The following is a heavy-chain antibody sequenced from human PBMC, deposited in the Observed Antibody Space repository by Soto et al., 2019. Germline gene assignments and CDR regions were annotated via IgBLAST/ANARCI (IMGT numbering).Heavy chain of an antibody. V-gene: IGHV4-31*03. Sequence: SETLSLTCTVSGGSISSGGYYWSWIRQHPGRGLEWSGYIYYSGSTYYNPSLKSRVTISVDTSKNQFSLKLSSVTAADTAVYYCARASQPAANNNWCDPWGQGTLVTVSS. CDR2: IYYSGST. CDR1: GGSISSGGYY. CDR3: ARASQPAANNNWCDP. D-gene: IGHD2-2*01. J-gene: IGHJ5*02.